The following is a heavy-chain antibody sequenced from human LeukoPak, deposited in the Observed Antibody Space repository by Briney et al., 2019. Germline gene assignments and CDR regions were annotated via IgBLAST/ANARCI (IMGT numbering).Heavy chain of an antibody. CDR1: GFSFSSYW. D-gene: IGHD3-22*01. CDR2: INSDGSDT. Sequence: GGSLRLSCAASGFSFSSYWMHWVRQAPGKGLVWASRINSDGSDTSYADSVKGRFTISRDNAKNTLYLQISSLRAEDTALYYCARDLRYYYDSSGYPDYWGQGTLVTVSS. V-gene: IGHV3-74*01. J-gene: IGHJ4*02. CDR3: ARDLRYYYDSSGYPDY.